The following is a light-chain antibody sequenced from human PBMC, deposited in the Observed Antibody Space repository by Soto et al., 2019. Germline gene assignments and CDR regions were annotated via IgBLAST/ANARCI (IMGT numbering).Light chain of an antibody. CDR3: QQYNNWPPLT. CDR2: GAS. J-gene: IGKJ4*01. Sequence: EIVMTQSPATLSVSPGERATLSCRASQSVSSNLAWYQQKRGQAPRLLIYGASTRPTGIPARFSGSGSGTAFTLTISSLQSEDFAVYYRQQYNNWPPLTFGGGTKVESK. V-gene: IGKV3-15*01. CDR1: QSVSSN.